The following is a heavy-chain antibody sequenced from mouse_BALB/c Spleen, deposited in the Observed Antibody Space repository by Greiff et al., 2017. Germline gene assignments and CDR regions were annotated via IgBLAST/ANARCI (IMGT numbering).Heavy chain of an antibody. J-gene: IGHJ4*01. CDR3: ARDYGSSSGAMDY. CDR1: GDSITSGY. V-gene: IGHV3-8*02. Sequence: VQLKESGPSLVKPSQTLSLTCSVTGDSITSGYWNWIRKFPGNKLEYMGYISYSGSTYYNPSLKSRISITRDTSKNQYYLQLNSVTTEDTATYYCARDYGSSSGAMDYWGQGTSVTVSS. D-gene: IGHD1-1*01. CDR2: ISYSGST.